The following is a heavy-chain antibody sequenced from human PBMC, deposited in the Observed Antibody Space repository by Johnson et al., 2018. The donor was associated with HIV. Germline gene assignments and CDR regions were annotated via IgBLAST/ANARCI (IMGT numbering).Heavy chain of an antibody. D-gene: IGHD3-10*01. CDR1: GFIVSNNY. V-gene: IGHV3-53*01. CDR2: IYSGGST. CDR3: ARADGSGSYCGFEI. J-gene: IGHJ3*02. Sequence: MQLVESGGGLIHPGGSLRLSCAASGFIVSNNYMSWVRQTPGKGLEWVSVIYSGGSTYYADSVKGRFTISRDSSKNTVYLQMNSLRAEDTAIYYCARADGSGSYCGFEIWGQGTMVTVSS.